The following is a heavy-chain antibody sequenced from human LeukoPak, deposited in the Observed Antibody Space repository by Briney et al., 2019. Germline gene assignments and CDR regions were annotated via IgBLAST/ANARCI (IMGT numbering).Heavy chain of an antibody. CDR1: GFTFSDYY. Sequence: GGSLRLSCAVSGFTFSDYYMNWIRQAPGKGLEWVSYISSSGSIIYYADSVKGRYTISRDNAKNSLYLQMNSLRAEDTAVYYCARVRGDSSSLDYWGQGTLVTVSS. D-gene: IGHD6-13*01. CDR2: ISSSGSII. CDR3: ARVRGDSSSLDY. V-gene: IGHV3-11*01. J-gene: IGHJ4*02.